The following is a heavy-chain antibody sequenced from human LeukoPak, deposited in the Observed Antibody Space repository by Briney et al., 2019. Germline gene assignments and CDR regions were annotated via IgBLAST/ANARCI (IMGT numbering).Heavy chain of an antibody. CDR3: ARVVVVVAATVWFDP. J-gene: IGHJ5*02. CDR2: IYYSGST. Sequence: SETLSLTCTVSGGSISSGGYYWSWLRQHPGKGLEWIGYIYYSGSTYYNPSLKSRVTISVDTSKNQFSLKLSSVTAADTAVYYCARVVVVVAATVWFDPWGQGTLVTVSS. D-gene: IGHD2-15*01. CDR1: GGSISSGGYY. V-gene: IGHV4-31*03.